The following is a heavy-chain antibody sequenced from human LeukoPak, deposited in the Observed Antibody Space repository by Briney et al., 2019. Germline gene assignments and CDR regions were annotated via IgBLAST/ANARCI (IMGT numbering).Heavy chain of an antibody. V-gene: IGHV3-21*04. CDR1: GFTFSSYS. D-gene: IGHD2-15*01. Sequence: GGSLRLSCAASGFTFSSYSMTWVRQAPGKGLEWVSSISSSSYIYYADSVKGRFTISRDNAKNSLYLQMNSLRAEDTAVYYCAKSISTSTLGYYYYGLDVWGQGTTVTVSS. J-gene: IGHJ6*02. CDR3: AKSISTSTLGYYYYGLDV. CDR2: ISSSSYI.